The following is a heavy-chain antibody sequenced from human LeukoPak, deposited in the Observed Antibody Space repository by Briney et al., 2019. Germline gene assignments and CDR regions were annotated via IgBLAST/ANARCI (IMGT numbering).Heavy chain of an antibody. CDR1: GFTFSSHW. V-gene: IGHV3-7*01. Sequence: PGGSLRLSCAASGFTFSSHWMSWVRQAPGKGLEWVANIKKDGSEKYYVDAVKGRFTISRDNAKNSLYLQMNSLRAEDTAVYSSRGGSYPDYWGQGTLVTVSS. CDR3: RGGSYPDY. CDR2: IKKDGSEK. J-gene: IGHJ4*02. D-gene: IGHD1-26*01.